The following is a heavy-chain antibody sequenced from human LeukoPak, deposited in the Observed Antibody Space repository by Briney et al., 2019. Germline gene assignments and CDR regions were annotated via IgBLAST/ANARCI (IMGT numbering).Heavy chain of an antibody. V-gene: IGHV1-8*01. Sequence: GASVQVSSKASGSTFTSYDINWVRQATGRGREWMGWMNPNSGSTGYAQKFQGRVTMTRNTSISTAYMELSSLRSEDTAVYYCARGVVPAATYYYYYMDVWGKGTTVTVSS. CDR3: ARGVVPAATYYYYYMDV. CDR1: GSTFTSYD. J-gene: IGHJ6*03. D-gene: IGHD2-2*01. CDR2: MNPNSGST.